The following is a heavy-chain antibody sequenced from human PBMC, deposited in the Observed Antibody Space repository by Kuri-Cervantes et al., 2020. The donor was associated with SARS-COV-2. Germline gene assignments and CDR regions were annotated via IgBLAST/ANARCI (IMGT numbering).Heavy chain of an antibody. D-gene: IGHD5-12*01. V-gene: IGHV4-38-2*02. Sequence: GSLRLSCTVSGYSISSGYYWGWIRQPPGKGLEWIGEIYHSGSTNYNPSLKSRVTISVDKSKNQFSLKLSSVTAADTAVYYCARRVATIMVSFYYGMDVWGQGTTVTVSS. CDR1: GYSISSGYY. CDR2: IYHSGST. J-gene: IGHJ6*02. CDR3: ARRVATIMVSFYYGMDV.